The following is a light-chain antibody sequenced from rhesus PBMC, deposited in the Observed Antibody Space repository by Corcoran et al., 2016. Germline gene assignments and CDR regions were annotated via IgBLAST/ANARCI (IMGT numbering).Light chain of an antibody. CDR2: DAS. CDR3: QQESNWSYS. Sequence: EIVMTQSPATLSLSPGERATLSCRASQSVSSRLAWYQQKPGQAPRLLIYDASSRVTGIPERFSGSGSGTDFPLTISSLEPEDVSVYFCQQESNWSYSFGQGTKVEIK. CDR1: QSVSSR. V-gene: IGKV3-17*02. J-gene: IGKJ2*01.